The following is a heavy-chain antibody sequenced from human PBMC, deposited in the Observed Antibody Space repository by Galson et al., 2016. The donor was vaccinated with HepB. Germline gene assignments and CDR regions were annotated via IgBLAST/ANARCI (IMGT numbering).Heavy chain of an antibody. D-gene: IGHD6-13*01. J-gene: IGHJ4*02. V-gene: IGHV1-18*04. CDR3: ARRQQQPYGDYYSDY. CDR1: GYSFTSYG. Sequence: SVKVSCKASGYSFTSYGLSWVRQAPGQGLQWMGWISTYNGNTVYAQNVQGRVTMTTDTSTRTAYMELRSLTSDDTAVYFCARRQQQPYGDYYSDYWGLGTLVTVSS. CDR2: ISTYNGNT.